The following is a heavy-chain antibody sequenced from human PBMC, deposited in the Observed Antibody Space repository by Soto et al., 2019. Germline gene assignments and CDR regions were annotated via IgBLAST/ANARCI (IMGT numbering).Heavy chain of an antibody. J-gene: IGHJ4*02. Sequence: QVQLVQSGAEVKKPGASVKVSCKASGYTFTGYYMHWVRQAPGQGLEWMGWINPNSGGTNYAQKFQGGVTTTRDTSKGTDNTELSRLRSDDTAVYYFTRGGTVGVVTAIPFDYWGQGTLVTVSS. V-gene: IGHV1-2*02. CDR3: TRGGTVGVVTAIPFDY. CDR2: INPNSGGT. CDR1: GYTFTGYY. D-gene: IGHD2-21*02.